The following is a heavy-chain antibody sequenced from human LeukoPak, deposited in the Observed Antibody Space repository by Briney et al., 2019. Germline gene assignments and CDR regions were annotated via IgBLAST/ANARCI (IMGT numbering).Heavy chain of an antibody. V-gene: IGHV3-23*01. CDR2: ISTSGGST. Sequence: SGGSLRLSCAASEFTFSSFSMSWVRQAPGKGLEWVSSISTSGGSTYYADSVKGRFTISRDNSKKTLFLQMNSLRAEDTAVYYCGGGGFGEAYYYYYYMDVWGKGTTVTVSS. J-gene: IGHJ6*03. D-gene: IGHD3-10*01. CDR1: EFTFSSFS. CDR3: GGGGFGEAYYYYYYMDV.